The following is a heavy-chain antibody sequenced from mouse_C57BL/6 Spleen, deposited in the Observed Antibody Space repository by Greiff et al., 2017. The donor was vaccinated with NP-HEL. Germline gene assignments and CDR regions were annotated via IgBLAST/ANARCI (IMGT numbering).Heavy chain of an antibody. CDR2: IWSGGST. CDR3: ARKGTVVAPFDY. Sequence: VMLVESGPGLVQPSQSLSITCTVSGFSLTSYGVHWVRQSPGKGLEWLGVIWSGGSTDYNAAFISRLSISKDNSKSQVFFKMNSLQADNTAIYYCARKGTVVAPFDYWGQGTTLTVSS. CDR1: GFSLTSYG. D-gene: IGHD1-1*01. J-gene: IGHJ2*01. V-gene: IGHV2-2*01.